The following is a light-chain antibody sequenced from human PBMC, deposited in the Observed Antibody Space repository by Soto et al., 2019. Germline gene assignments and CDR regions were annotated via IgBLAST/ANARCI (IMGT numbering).Light chain of an antibody. CDR2: AAS. CDR3: QQSFGSPPIT. Sequence: DIQMTQSPSSLSASVGDRVTVTCRASQNIGNSLNWYQQKPGKAPKLLIYAASTLQTGVPSRFSGSGYGTDFTLTITNLQPEDFAMYYCQQSFGSPPITFGQGTRLEIK. V-gene: IGKV1-39*01. J-gene: IGKJ5*01. CDR1: QNIGNS.